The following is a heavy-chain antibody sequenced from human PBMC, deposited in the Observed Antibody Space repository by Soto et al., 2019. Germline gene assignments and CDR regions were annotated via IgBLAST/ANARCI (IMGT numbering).Heavy chain of an antibody. CDR2: INAGNGNT. J-gene: IGHJ4*02. D-gene: IGHD3-3*01. CDR1: GYTFTSYA. V-gene: IGHV1-3*01. Sequence: ASVKVSCKASGYTFTSYAMHWVRQAPGQRLEWMGWINAGNGNTKYSQKFQGRVTITRDTSASTAYMELSSLRSEDTAVYYCARTYYDFWSGYWNRFDYWGQGTLVTVSS. CDR3: ARTYYDFWSGYWNRFDY.